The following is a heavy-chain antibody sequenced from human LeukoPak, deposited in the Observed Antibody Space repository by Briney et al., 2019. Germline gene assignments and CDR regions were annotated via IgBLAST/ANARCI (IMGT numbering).Heavy chain of an antibody. CDR3: ASHRRDGYNWSTYFDY. Sequence: ASVKVSCKASGYTFTSYYMHWVRQAPGQGLEWMGIINPSGGSTSYAQKFQGRVTMTRDMSTSTVYMELRSLRPDDTAVYYCASHRRDGYNWSTYFDYWGQGTLVTVSS. CDR2: INPSGGST. V-gene: IGHV1-46*01. CDR1: GYTFTSYY. J-gene: IGHJ4*02. D-gene: IGHD5-24*01.